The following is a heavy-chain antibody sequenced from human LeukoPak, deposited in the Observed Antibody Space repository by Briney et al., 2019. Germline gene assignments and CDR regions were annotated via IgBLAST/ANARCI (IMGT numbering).Heavy chain of an antibody. D-gene: IGHD6-19*01. J-gene: IGHJ4*02. CDR3: TRVLYSSGWYGDHY. Sequence: GGSLRLSCAASGFTFSSYSMNWVRQAPGKGLERVSYISSSSTIYYADSVKGRFTISRDNAKNSLYLQMNSLRAEDTAVYYCTRVLYSSGWYGDHYWGQGTLVTVSS. CDR1: GFTFSSYS. CDR2: ISSSSTI. V-gene: IGHV3-48*01.